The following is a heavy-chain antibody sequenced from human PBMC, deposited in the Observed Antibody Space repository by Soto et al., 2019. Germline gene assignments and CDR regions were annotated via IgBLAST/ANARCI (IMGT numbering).Heavy chain of an antibody. J-gene: IGHJ6*03. D-gene: IGHD4-17*01. V-gene: IGHV3-33*01. CDR3: ARDYDYGGDYYMDV. Sequence: QPGGSLRLSCAASGFTFSSYGMHWVRQAPGKGLEWVAVIWYDGSNKYYADSVKGRFTISRDNAKNSLYLQMNSLRAEDTAVYYCARDYDYGGDYYMDVWGKGTTVTVSS. CDR1: GFTFSSYG. CDR2: IWYDGSNK.